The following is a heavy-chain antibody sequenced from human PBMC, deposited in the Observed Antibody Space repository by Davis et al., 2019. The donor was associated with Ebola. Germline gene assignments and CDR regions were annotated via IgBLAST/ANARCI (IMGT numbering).Heavy chain of an antibody. CDR1: GGSFSGYY. J-gene: IGHJ3*02. D-gene: IGHD3-10*01. V-gene: IGHV4-34*01. CDR3: AREGLWFGELLFGAFDI. CDR2: INHSGST. Sequence: MPSETLSLTCTVYGGSFSGYYWSWIRQPPGKGLEWIGEINHSGSTNYNPSLKSRVTISVDTSKNQFSLKLSSVTAADTAVYYCAREGLWFGELLFGAFDIWGQGTMVTVSS.